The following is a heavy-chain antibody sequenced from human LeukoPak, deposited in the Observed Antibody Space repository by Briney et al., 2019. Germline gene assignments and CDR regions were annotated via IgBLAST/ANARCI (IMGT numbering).Heavy chain of an antibody. V-gene: IGHV1-2*02. J-gene: IGHJ4*02. D-gene: IGHD3-10*01. CDR3: ARDLSVISRGSGSYHGY. CDR2: INPNSGGT. CDR1: GYTFIGYY. Sequence: ASVKVSCKASGYTFIGYYMHWVRQAPGQGLEWMGWINPNSGGTNYAQKFQGRVTMTRDTSISTAYMELSRLRSDDTAVYYCARDLSVISRGSGSYHGYWGQGTLVTVSS.